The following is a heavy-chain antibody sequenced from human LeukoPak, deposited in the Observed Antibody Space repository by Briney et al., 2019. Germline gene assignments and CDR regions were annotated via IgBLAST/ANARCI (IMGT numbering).Heavy chain of an antibody. J-gene: IGHJ3*02. V-gene: IGHV3-30*02. D-gene: IGHD3-9*01. CDR3: ARLGGKNHDAFDI. CDR2: IRYDGSNK. CDR1: GFTFSSYG. Sequence: PGGSLRLSCAASGFTFSSYGMHWVRQAPGKGLEWVAFIRYDGSNKYYADSVKGRFTISRDNSKNTLYLQMNSLRAEDTAVYYCARLGGKNHDAFDIWGQGTMVTVSS.